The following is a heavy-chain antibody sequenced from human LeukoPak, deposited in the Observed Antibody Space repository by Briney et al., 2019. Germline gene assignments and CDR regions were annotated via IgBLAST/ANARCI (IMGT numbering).Heavy chain of an antibody. V-gene: IGHV4-59*01. Sequence: SETLSLTCTVSGGSISSYYWSWIRQPPGKGLEWIGYIYYSGSTNYNPSLKSRVTISVDTSKNQFSLKLSSVTAADTAVYYCAREGYSSGWSTDWFDPWGQGTLVTVSS. CDR3: AREGYSSGWSTDWFDP. D-gene: IGHD6-19*01. CDR2: IYYSGST. CDR1: GGSISSYY. J-gene: IGHJ5*02.